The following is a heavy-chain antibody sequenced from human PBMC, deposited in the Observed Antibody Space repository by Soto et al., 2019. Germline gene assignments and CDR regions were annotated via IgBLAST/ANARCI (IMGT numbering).Heavy chain of an antibody. CDR1: GFTFSSYA. J-gene: IGHJ6*03. V-gene: IGHV3-23*01. CDR2: ISGSGGST. D-gene: IGHD6-19*01. Sequence: PGGSLRLSCAASGFTFSSYAMSWVRQAPGKGLEWVSAISGSGGSTYYADSVKGRFTISRDNSKNTLYLQMNSLRAEDTAVYYCANDPPQQWLVLSSYHYYYMDVWGKGTTVTVSS. CDR3: ANDPPQQWLVLSSYHYYYMDV.